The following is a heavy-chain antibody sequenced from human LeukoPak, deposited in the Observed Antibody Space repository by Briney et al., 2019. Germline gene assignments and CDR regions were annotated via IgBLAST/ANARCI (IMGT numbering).Heavy chain of an antibody. CDR2: ISYDGSNK. CDR3: AREIPILVGATHYYGMDV. D-gene: IGHD1-26*01. Sequence: PGGSLRLSCAASGFTFSSYAMHWVRQAPGKGLEWVAVISYDGSNKYYADSVKGRFTISRDNSKNTLYLQMNSLRAEDTAVYYCAREIPILVGATHYYGMDVWGQGTTVTVSS. J-gene: IGHJ6*02. CDR1: GFTFSSYA. V-gene: IGHV3-30-3*01.